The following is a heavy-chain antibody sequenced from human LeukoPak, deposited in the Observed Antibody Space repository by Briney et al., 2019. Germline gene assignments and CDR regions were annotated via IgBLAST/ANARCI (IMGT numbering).Heavy chain of an antibody. CDR1: GYTFTSYG. Sequence: ASVKVSCKASGYTFTSYGISWVRQAPGQGLEWMGRISAYNGNTNYAQKLQGRVTMTTDTSTSTAYMELRSLRSDDTAVYYCARLYSSGFYYYYGMDVWGQGTTVTVSS. D-gene: IGHD6-19*01. CDR2: ISAYNGNT. CDR3: ARLYSSGFYYYYGMDV. V-gene: IGHV1-18*01. J-gene: IGHJ6*02.